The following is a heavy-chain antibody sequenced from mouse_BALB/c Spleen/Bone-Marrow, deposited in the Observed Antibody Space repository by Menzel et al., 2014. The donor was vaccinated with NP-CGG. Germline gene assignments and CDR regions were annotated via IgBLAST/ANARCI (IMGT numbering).Heavy chain of an antibody. J-gene: IGHJ3*01. CDR2: INPSNGRA. V-gene: IGHV1S81*02. D-gene: IGHD2-14*01. Sequence: QVHVKQSGADLVKPGASVNLSCKASGYTFTSYWVYWVKQRPGQGLEWIGEINPSNGRANYNEKFKNKATLTVDKSTSTAYMQVSSLTSEDSAVYYCARRDFRSWFAYWGQGTLVTVSA. CDR3: ARRDFRSWFAY. CDR1: GYTFTSYW.